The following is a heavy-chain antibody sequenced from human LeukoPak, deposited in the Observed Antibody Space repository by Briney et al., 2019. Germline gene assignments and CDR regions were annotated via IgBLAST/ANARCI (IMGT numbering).Heavy chain of an antibody. CDR2: ISAYNGNT. J-gene: IGHJ6*02. CDR1: GYTFTSYG. CDR3: ARDRAVAGFPLSYYYYYGMDV. Sequence: ASVKVSCKASGYTFTSYGISWVRQVPGQGLEWMGWISAYNGNTNYAQKLQGRVTMTTDTSTSTAYMELRSLRSDDTAVYYCARDRAVAGFPLSYYYYYGMDVWGQGTTVTVSS. D-gene: IGHD6-19*01. V-gene: IGHV1-18*01.